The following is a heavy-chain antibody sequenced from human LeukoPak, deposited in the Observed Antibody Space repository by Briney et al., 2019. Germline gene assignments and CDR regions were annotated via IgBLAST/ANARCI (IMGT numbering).Heavy chain of an antibody. CDR3: ARGYSSGAYYYYMDA. CDR2: ISAYNCKT. CDR1: GYTFTSYG. V-gene: IGHV1-18*01. D-gene: IGHD3-10*01. J-gene: IGHJ6*03. Sequence: GASVKVSCKASGYTFTSYGISWVRQAAGQGLEWMGWISAYNCKTNYAQKLQGRVTMTTDTSTRTAYMELRSLRSDDTAVYYCARGYSSGAYYYYMDAWGKGTTVTVSS.